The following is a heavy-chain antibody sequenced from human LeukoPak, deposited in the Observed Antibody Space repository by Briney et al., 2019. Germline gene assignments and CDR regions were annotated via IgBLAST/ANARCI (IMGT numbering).Heavy chain of an antibody. J-gene: IGHJ5*02. V-gene: IGHV5-51*01. D-gene: IGHD6-13*01. CDR1: GYKFISHW. Sequence: GESLKISCQAPGYKFISHWIGWVRQMPGKGLEWMGIIYPDDSDTRYSPSFQGQVTISADKSISTAYLQWSSLKASDTAMYYCAGQQQLPGGSWFDPWGQGTLVTVSS. CDR2: IYPDDSDT. CDR3: AGQQQLPGGSWFDP.